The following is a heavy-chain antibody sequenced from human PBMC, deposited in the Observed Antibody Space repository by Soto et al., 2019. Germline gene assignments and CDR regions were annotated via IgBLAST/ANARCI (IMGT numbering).Heavy chain of an antibody. D-gene: IGHD2-2*02. J-gene: IGHJ4*02. CDR1: GFTFSSYA. Sequence: PGGSLRLSCAASGFTFSSYAMSWVRQAPGKGLEWVSAISGSGGSTYYADSVKGRFTISRDNSKNTLYLQMNSLRAEDTAVYYCAKPLGYCSSTSCSTLDYWGQGTLVTVSS. V-gene: IGHV3-23*01. CDR3: AKPLGYCSSTSCSTLDY. CDR2: ISGSGGST.